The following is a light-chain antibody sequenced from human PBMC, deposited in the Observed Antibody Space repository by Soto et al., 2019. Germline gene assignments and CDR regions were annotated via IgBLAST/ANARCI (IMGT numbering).Light chain of an antibody. CDR1: QDISNY. CDR3: QQYDNLPLT. Sequence: DIHMTQSPSTLSASVGYIFTITCQASQDISNYLNWYQKKTGKAPKLLIYDASNLETGVPSRLSGSGYGTDFTFTISSMQTEDIETYYCQQYDNLPLTFGGGTKVDIK. J-gene: IGKJ4*01. V-gene: IGKV1-33*01. CDR2: DAS.